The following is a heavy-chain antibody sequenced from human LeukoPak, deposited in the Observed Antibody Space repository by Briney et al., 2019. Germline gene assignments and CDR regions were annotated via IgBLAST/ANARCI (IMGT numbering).Heavy chain of an antibody. CDR1: GYTFTDYY. D-gene: IGHD1-1*01. Sequence: ASVKVSCEASGYTFTDYYIHWVRQAPGQGLEWMGRINPNSGGTNYAQKLQGRVTMTRDTSISTAYMELSRLRSDDTAVYYCARGRGLNWNDDYWGQGTLVTVSS. V-gene: IGHV1-2*06. CDR2: INPNSGGT. J-gene: IGHJ4*02. CDR3: ARGRGLNWNDDY.